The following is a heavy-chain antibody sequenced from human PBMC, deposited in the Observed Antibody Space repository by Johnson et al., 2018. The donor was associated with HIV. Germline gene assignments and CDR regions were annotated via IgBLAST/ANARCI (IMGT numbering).Heavy chain of an antibody. V-gene: IGHV3-30-3*01. CDR1: GFTFSSYA. CDR3: AKDFGSGWGDAFDM. Sequence: QVQLVESGGGVVQPGRSLRLSCAASGFTFSSYAMHWVRQAPGKGLEWVAVISYDGSNKYYADSVKGRFTISRDNAKNTLYLQMNSLRPEDTAVYYCAKDFGSGWGDAFDMWGQGTMVIVSS. J-gene: IGHJ3*02. D-gene: IGHD6-19*01. CDR2: ISYDGSNK.